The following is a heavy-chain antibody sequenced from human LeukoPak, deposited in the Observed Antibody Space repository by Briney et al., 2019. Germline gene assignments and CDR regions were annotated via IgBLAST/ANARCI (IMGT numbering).Heavy chain of an antibody. CDR2: ISYDGSNK. J-gene: IGHJ1*01. CDR3: ARDYYDSSGYYWGYFQH. Sequence: GGSLRLSRAASGFTFSSYAMHWVRQAPGKGLEWVAVISYDGSNKYYADSVKGRFTISRDNSKNTLYLQMNSLRAEDTAVYYCARDYYDSSGYYWGYFQHWGQGTLVTVSS. V-gene: IGHV3-30-3*01. CDR1: GFTFSSYA. D-gene: IGHD3-22*01.